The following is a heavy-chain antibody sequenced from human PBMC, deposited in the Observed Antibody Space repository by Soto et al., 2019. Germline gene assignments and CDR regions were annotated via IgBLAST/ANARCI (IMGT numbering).Heavy chain of an antibody. Sequence: SETLSLTCTVSGGSISRYYWSWIRQPPGKGLEWIGYIYYSGSTNYNPSLKSRVTISVDTSKNQFSLKLSSVTAADTAVYYCAREDQNTAMVGLDYWGQGTLVTVSS. D-gene: IGHD5-18*01. CDR1: GGSISRYY. CDR2: IYYSGST. V-gene: IGHV4-59*01. CDR3: AREDQNTAMVGLDY. J-gene: IGHJ4*02.